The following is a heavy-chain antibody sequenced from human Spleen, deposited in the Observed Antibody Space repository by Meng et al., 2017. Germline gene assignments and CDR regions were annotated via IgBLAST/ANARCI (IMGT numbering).Heavy chain of an antibody. CDR3: ARVLNYYDN. J-gene: IGHJ4*02. Sequence: LVGSGGSLVSLGVSLRLSCVASGFYCGNAWMSSDRQAPGKGLEWVAVTSYDEINKYYADSVKGRFTISRDNFENTLYLQMNSLRAEDTAVYYCARVLNYYDNWGQGTLVTVSS. D-gene: IGHD3-22*01. CDR2: TSYDEINK. CDR1: GFYCGNAW. V-gene: IGHV3-30*01.